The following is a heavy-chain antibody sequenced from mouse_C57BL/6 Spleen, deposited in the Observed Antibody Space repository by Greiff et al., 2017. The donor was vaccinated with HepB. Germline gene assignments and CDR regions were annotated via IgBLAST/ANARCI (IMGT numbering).Heavy chain of an antibody. V-gene: IGHV1-9*01. D-gene: IGHD2-2*01. CDR3: AREGLYGYDGDFDY. CDR1: GYTFTGYW. Sequence: QVQLQQSGAELMKPGASVKLSCKATGYTFTGYWIQWVKQRPGHGLEWIGEILPGSGSTNYNEKFKGKATFTADTSSNTAYMQHSSLTTEDSAIYSCAREGLYGYDGDFDYWGQGTTLTVSS. CDR2: ILPGSGST. J-gene: IGHJ2*01.